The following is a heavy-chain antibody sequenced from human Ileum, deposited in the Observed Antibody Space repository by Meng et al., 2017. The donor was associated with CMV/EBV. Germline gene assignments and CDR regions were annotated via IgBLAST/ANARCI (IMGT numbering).Heavy chain of an antibody. CDR3: MREVDHYTNYYRVAS. V-gene: IGHV4-4*07. J-gene: IGHJ5*02. Sequence: QVLLQGSGPRLVKPSETLSPPCPVSGVSISNYYWTWIRQSAVKGLEFIGRVHFTGGIDYNPSLKNRVTISVDASKNQFSLKLSSVTAADTAVYYCMREVDHYTNYYRVASWGKGTLVTVSS. CDR1: GVSISNYY. D-gene: IGHD1-26*01. CDR2: VHFTGGI.